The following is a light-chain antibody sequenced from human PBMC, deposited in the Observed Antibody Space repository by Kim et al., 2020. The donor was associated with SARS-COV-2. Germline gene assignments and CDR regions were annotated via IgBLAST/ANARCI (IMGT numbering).Light chain of an antibody. J-gene: IGLJ3*02. CDR3: SSYTSSSTLV. CDR1: RSVVGGYNS. V-gene: IGLV2-14*03. CDR2: GVS. Sequence: TISYPGTRSVVGGYNSVSWYQKHPGKAPTLMIYGVSKRPSGVSNRFSGSKSGNTASLTISGLQAEDEADYYCSSYTSSSTLVFGGGTQLTVL.